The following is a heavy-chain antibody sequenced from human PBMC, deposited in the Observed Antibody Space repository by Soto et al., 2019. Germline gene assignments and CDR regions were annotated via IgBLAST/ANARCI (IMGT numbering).Heavy chain of an antibody. Sequence: GGSLRLSCAASGFTFSSHAMSWVRQAPGKGLEWVSAISGSGGSTYYADSVKGRFTISRDNSKNTLYLQMNSLRAEDTAVYYCAKGQTFKGSVSSRTRSGFDYWGQGTLVTVSS. CDR3: AKGQTFKGSVSSRTRSGFDY. CDR1: GFTFSSHA. J-gene: IGHJ4*02. V-gene: IGHV3-23*01. CDR2: ISGSGGST. D-gene: IGHD6-25*01.